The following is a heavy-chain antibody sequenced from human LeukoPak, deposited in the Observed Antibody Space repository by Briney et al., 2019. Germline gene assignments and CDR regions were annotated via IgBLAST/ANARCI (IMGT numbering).Heavy chain of an antibody. CDR3: ARDQRSLFDV. CDR2: IYSGGNT. V-gene: IGHV4-39*07. D-gene: IGHD1-26*01. Sequence: SETLSLACSVSDGSINSDTYYWGWIRQPPGKGLEWIASIYSGGNTFYNPSLKSRVTISIDTSKKQFSLKLTSVTAADTAVYYCARDQRSLFDVWGQGSLVTVSS. CDR1: DGSINSDTYY. J-gene: IGHJ4*02.